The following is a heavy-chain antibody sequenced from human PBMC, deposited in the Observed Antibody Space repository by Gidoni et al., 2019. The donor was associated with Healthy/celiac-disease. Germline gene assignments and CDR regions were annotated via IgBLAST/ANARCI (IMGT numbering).Heavy chain of an antibody. CDR2: INSDGSST. CDR3: ARDHYYGSGSYFDY. D-gene: IGHD3-10*01. Sequence: EVQLVESGGGLVQPGGSLRLSCAASGFPFSSYWMHWVRQAPGKGLVWVSRINSDGSSTSYADSVKGRFTISRDNAKNTLYVQMNSLRAEDTAVYDCARDHYYGSGSYFDYWGQGTLVTVSS. J-gene: IGHJ4*02. CDR1: GFPFSSYW. V-gene: IGHV3-74*01.